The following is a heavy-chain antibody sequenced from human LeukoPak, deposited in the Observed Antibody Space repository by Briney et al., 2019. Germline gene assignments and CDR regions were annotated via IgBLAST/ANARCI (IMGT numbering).Heavy chain of an antibody. D-gene: IGHD4-11*01. V-gene: IGHV3-72*01. CDR1: GFTFSDHY. J-gene: IGHJ6*01. Sequence: GGSLRLSCAASGFTFSDHYMYWVCQAPGKGLEWVGRTKNKAKVYTTEYAPSVKGRFTVSRDDSENSLYLQMNSLKIEDTALYYCARGATATTNYAYGMEVWGEGNTVTVSP. CDR2: TKNKAKVYTT. CDR3: ARGATATTNYAYGMEV.